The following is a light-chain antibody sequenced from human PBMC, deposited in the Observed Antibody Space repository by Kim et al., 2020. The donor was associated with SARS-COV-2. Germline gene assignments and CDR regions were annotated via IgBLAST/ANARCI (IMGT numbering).Light chain of an antibody. Sequence: SLFASVGDTVTITCRASQSITSGLAWYQQKPGTAPKLLIYLVSNLDSGVPSRFSGSGSGTQFTLTISILQPDDFATYYCQQHNGYFGGGTKVDIK. CDR3: QQHNGY. CDR2: LVS. V-gene: IGKV1-5*01. J-gene: IGKJ4*01. CDR1: QSITSG.